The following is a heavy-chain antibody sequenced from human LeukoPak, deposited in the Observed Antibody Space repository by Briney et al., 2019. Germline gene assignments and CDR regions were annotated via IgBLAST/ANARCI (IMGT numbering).Heavy chain of an antibody. Sequence: GGSLRLSCAASGFIVSNTYMTWVRQAPGKGLEWVSVIHNDGSTYYADSVKGRFTISRDNAKNSLFLQVNSLRDEDTAVYYCARGPPCSSTSCYVTGAFDFWGQGTMVTVSS. CDR2: IHNDGST. CDR3: ARGPPCSSTSCYVTGAFDF. CDR1: GFIVSNTY. V-gene: IGHV3-53*01. J-gene: IGHJ3*01. D-gene: IGHD2-2*01.